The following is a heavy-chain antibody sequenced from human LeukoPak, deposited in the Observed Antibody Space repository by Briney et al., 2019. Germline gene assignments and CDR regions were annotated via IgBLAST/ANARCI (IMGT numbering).Heavy chain of an antibody. CDR2: INPDGGS. CDR1: GFTFTNYA. D-gene: IGHD2-15*01. J-gene: IGHJ4*02. V-gene: IGHV3-23*01. CDR3: ARSGVATCHY. Sequence: PGGSLRLSCQASGFTFTNYAMSWVRQAPGKGLEWVSSINPDGGSFFADSVKGRFTISRDDARSVVYLQMNSLSAEDTAVYYCARSGVATCHYWGQGILVTVSS.